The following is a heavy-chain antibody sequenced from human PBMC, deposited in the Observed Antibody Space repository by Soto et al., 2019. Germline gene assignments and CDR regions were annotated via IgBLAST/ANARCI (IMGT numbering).Heavy chain of an antibody. V-gene: IGHV4-4*07. J-gene: IGHJ3*02. CDR3: ARLHSPALQGAFDI. CDR1: GGSINSDY. D-gene: IGHD2-2*01. CDR2: ISTSGRT. Sequence: QVQLQESGPGLVKPSETLSLTCSVSGGSINSDYWTWIRQSAGKGLEWIGRISTSGRTTYNPSLKSRVTMSIDTSRNQFSLTLISVTAVDTALYYCARLHSPALQGAFDIWGQGTMVTVSS.